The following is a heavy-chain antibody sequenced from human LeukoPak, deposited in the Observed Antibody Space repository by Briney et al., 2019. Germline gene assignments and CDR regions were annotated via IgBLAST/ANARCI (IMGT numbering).Heavy chain of an antibody. CDR1: GFTFSSYW. CDR2: IKQDGSEK. D-gene: IGHD2-8*01. CDR3: ARDNVLMVYAIPGYYYYGMDV. J-gene: IGHJ6*02. V-gene: IGHV3-7*03. Sequence: PGGSLRLSCAASGFTFSSYWMSWVRQAPGKGLEWVANIKQDGSEKYYVDSVKGRFTISRDNAKNSLYLQMNSLRAEDTAVYYCARDNVLMVYAIPGYYYYGMDVWGQGTTVTVSS.